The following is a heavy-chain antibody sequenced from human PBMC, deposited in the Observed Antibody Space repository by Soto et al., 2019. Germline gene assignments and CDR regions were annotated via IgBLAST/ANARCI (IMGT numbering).Heavy chain of an antibody. V-gene: IGHV3-15*01. CDR1: GFTFSSYS. CDR3: TTDRYYYDSSGSHY. Sequence: GGSLRLSCAASGFTFSSYSVNWVRQAPGKGLEWVGRIKSKTDGGTTDYAAPVKGRFTISRDDSKNTLYLQMNSLKTEDTAVYYCTTDRYYYDSSGSHYWGQGTLVTVSS. J-gene: IGHJ4*02. D-gene: IGHD3-22*01. CDR2: IKSKTDGGTT.